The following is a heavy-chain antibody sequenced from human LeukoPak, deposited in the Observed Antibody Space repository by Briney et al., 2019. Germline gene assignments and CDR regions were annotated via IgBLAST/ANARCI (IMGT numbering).Heavy chain of an antibody. CDR1: GYSFTSYW. CDR2: IYPGDSET. CDR3: AKRADSSGWYRVFDI. J-gene: IGHJ3*02. D-gene: IGHD6-13*01. V-gene: IGHV5-51*01. Sequence: GESLKISCKCSGYSFTSYWIAWVRQMPGKGLDWMGIIYPGDSETRYSPSFQGQVTISVDKSITTAYLQWSSLKASDTAMYYCAKRADSSGWYRVFDIWGQGTMVTLSS.